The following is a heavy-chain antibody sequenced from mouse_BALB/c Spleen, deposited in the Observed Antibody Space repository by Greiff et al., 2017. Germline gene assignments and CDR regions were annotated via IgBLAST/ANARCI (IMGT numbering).Heavy chain of an antibody. D-gene: IGHD1-1*01. CDR1: GYTFTSYW. V-gene: IGHV1-62-3*01. CDR2: IDPNSGGT. J-gene: IGHJ4*01. Sequence: QVQLQQPGAELVKPGASVKLSCKASGYTFTSYWMHWVKQRPGRGLEWIGRIDPNSGGTKYNEKFKSKATLTVDKPSSTAYMQLSSLTSEDSAVYYGTRSGDYGSKDIRDYAMDYWGQGTSVTVSS. CDR3: TRSGDYGSKDIRDYAMDY.